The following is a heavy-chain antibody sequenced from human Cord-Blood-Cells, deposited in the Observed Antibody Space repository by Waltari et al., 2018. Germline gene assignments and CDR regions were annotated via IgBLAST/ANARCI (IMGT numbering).Heavy chain of an antibody. J-gene: IGHJ3*02. D-gene: IGHD3-22*01. Sequence: QVQLVQSGAEVKKPGSSVKVSCKASGGTFSSYAISWVRQAPGQGLEWRGRSSXXFGXANDGQXFQGXXTITADESTSTAYMELSSLRSEDTAVYYCARESDYYDSSGYYYAFDIWGQGTMVTVSS. V-gene: IGHV1-69*18. CDR2: SSXXFGXA. CDR3: ARESDYYDSSGYYYAFDI. CDR1: GGTFSSYA.